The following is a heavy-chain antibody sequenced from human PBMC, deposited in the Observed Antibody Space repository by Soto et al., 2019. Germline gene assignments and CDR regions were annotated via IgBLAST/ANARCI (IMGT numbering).Heavy chain of an antibody. D-gene: IGHD1-26*01. V-gene: IGHV3-33*01. CDR1: GFTFSSYG. CDR2: IWYDGSNK. CDR3: ARDRNRGSYSNFDS. J-gene: IGHJ4*02. Sequence: QVQLVESGGGVVQPGRSLRLSCAASGFTFSSYGMHWVRQAPGKGLEWVAVIWYDGSNKYYADSVKGRFTISRDNSKNTLYLQMNSLRAEDTAVYYCARDRNRGSYSNFDSWGQGTLVTVSS.